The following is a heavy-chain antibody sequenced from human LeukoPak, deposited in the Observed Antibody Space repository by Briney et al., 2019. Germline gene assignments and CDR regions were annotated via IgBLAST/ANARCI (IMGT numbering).Heavy chain of an antibody. J-gene: IGHJ4*02. CDR1: GGSISSYY. V-gene: IGHV4-59*12. D-gene: IGHD6-13*01. Sequence: SETLSLTCTVSGGSISSYYWSWIRQPPGKGLEWIGYIYYSGSTNYNPSLKSRVTISVDTSKNQFSLKLSSVTAADTAVYYCARVGSSSWYRGDFDYWGQGTLVTVSS. CDR2: IYYSGST. CDR3: ARVGSSSWYRGDFDY.